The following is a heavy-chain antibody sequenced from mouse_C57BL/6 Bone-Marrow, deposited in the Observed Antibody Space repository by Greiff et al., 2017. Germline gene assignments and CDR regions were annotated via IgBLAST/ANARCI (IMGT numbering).Heavy chain of an antibody. Sequence: VKLVESGAELVKPGASVKMSCKASGYTFTTYPIEWMKQNHGKSLEWIGNFHPYNDDTKYNEKFKGKATLTVEKSSSTVYLELSRLTYDDSAVYYCARKRMGIYFDYWGQGTTLTVSS. J-gene: IGHJ2*01. CDR2: FHPYNDDT. V-gene: IGHV1-47*01. CDR3: ARKRMGIYFDY. CDR1: GYTFTTYP.